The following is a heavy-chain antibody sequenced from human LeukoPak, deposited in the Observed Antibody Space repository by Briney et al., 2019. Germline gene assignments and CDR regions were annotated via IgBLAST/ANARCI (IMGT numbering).Heavy chain of an antibody. D-gene: IGHD3-22*01. J-gene: IGHJ4*02. CDR3: AREGHYDSSGPVDY. V-gene: IGHV3-30*04. CDR1: GFTFSSYA. Sequence: PGGSLRLSCAASGFTFSSYAMHWVRQAPGKGLEWVAVISYDGSNKYYADSVKGRFTISRDNSKNTLYLQMNSLRAEDTAVYYCAREGHYDSSGPVDYWGQGTLVTVSS. CDR2: ISYDGSNK.